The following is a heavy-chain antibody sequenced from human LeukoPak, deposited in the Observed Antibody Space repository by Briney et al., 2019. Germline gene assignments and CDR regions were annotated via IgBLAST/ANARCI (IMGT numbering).Heavy chain of an antibody. D-gene: IGHD3-10*01. CDR2: ISYDGRNK. Sequence: PGGSLRLSCAASGFTFSSYAMHWVRQAPGKGLEWVAVISYDGRNKYYADSVKGRFTISRDNSKNTLYLQMNSLRDEDTAVYYCARDRVVRGVRNFFDYWGQGTLVTVSA. J-gene: IGHJ4*02. V-gene: IGHV3-30*04. CDR1: GFTFSSYA. CDR3: ARDRVVRGVRNFFDY.